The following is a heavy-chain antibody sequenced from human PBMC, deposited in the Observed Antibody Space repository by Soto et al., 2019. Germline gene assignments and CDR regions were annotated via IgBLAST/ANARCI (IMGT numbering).Heavy chain of an antibody. Sequence: GGSLRLSCAASGFTFSSYGMHWVRQAPGKGLEWVAVISYEGSNKYYADSVKGRFTISRDNSKNTLYLQMNSLRAEDTAVYYCAKAGSSSWYFYYGMDVWGQGTTVTVSS. CDR2: ISYEGSNK. D-gene: IGHD6-13*01. J-gene: IGHJ6*02. CDR3: AKAGSSSWYFYYGMDV. V-gene: IGHV3-30*18. CDR1: GFTFSSYG.